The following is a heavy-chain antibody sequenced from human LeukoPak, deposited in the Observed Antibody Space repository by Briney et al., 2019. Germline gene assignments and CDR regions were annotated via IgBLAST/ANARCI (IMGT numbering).Heavy chain of an antibody. V-gene: IGHV4-38-2*02. Sequence: SETLSLTCTVSGYSISSGYYWGWIRQPPGKGLEWIGSIYYSGSTYYNPSLKSRVTISVDTSKNQFSLKLSSVTAADTAVYYCARRTTYYYGSGRFNSWFDPWGQGTLVTVSS. CDR2: IYYSGST. D-gene: IGHD3-10*01. J-gene: IGHJ5*02. CDR1: GYSISSGYY. CDR3: ARRTTYYYGSGRFNSWFDP.